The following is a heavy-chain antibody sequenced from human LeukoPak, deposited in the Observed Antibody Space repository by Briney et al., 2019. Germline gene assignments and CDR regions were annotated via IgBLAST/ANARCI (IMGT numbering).Heavy chain of an antibody. CDR3: ASSPPYYYYGMDV. CDR2: IYYSGST. V-gene: IGHV4-59*01. J-gene: IGHJ6*02. CDR1: GGSISSYY. Sequence: PPETLSLTCTVSGGSISSYYWSWIRQPPGKGLEWIGYIYYSGSTNYNPSLKSRVTISVDTSKNQFSLKLSSVTAAETAVYYCASSPPYYYYGMDVWGQGTTVTVSS.